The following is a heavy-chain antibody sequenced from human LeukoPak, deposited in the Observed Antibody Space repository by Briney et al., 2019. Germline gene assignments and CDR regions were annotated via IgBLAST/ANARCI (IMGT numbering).Heavy chain of an antibody. CDR1: GFTFSSYA. V-gene: IGHV3-30*04. CDR3: ARDNHYYMDV. CDR2: ISYDGSNK. D-gene: IGHD1-14*01. J-gene: IGHJ6*03. Sequence: GRFLRLSCAASGFTFSSYAMHWVRQAPGKGLEWVAVISYDGSNKYYADSVKGRFTISRDNSKNTLYLQMNSLRAEDTAVYYCARDNHYYMDVWGKGTTVTVSS.